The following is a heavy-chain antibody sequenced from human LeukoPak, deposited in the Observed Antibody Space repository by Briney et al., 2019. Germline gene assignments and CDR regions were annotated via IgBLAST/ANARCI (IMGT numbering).Heavy chain of an antibody. CDR1: GFTVSTSY. V-gene: IGHV3-66*01. J-gene: IGHJ4*02. CDR2: IYSGGST. Sequence: GGSLRLSCAASGFTVSTSYMSWVRQAPGKGLEWVSVIYSGGSTYYADSVKGRFTISRDNSKNTLYLQMNSLRAEDTAVYYCARWLAPTLPRGGFDYWGQGTLVTVSS. CDR3: ARWLAPTLPRGGFDY. D-gene: IGHD6-19*01.